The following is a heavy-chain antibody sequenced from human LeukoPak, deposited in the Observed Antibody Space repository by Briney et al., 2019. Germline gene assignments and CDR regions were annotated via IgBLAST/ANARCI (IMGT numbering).Heavy chain of an antibody. D-gene: IGHD6-13*01. CDR1: GGSITSSSYY. CDR2: IYTSGST. Sequence: SETLSLTCTVSGGSITSSSYYWSWIRQPAGKGLEWIGRIYTSGSTNYNPSLKSRVTISVDTSKNQFSLKLSSVTAADTAVYYCARAERQYSSSWYFDYWGQGTLVTVSS. V-gene: IGHV4-61*02. CDR3: ARAERQYSSSWYFDY. J-gene: IGHJ4*02.